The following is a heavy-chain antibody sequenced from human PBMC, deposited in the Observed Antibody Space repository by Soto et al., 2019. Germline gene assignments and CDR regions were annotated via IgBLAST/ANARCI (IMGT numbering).Heavy chain of an antibody. Sequence: EESGGGLVKPGGSLRLSGTASGFPMKSYPMNLVRLAPGKGLGWVPSISSRSDYIPYLDSVKARFPISRDNAENSLLLEMNTLGVGDTALYYCTRGATARRTAGASSAPNRGGMEVWGQGTSVIVSS. CDR3: TRGATARRTAGASSAPNRGGMEV. CDR1: GFPMKSYP. D-gene: IGHD1-26*01. J-gene: IGHJ6*01. V-gene: IGHV3-21*04. CDR2: ISSRSDYI.